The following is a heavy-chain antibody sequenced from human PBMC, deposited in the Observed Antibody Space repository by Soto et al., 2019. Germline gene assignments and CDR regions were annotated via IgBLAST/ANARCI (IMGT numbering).Heavy chain of an antibody. CDR2: ISSSSSTI. Sequence: PGGSLRLSCAASGFTFSSYSMNWVRQAPGKGLEWVSYISSSSSTIYYADSVKGRFTISRDNAKNSLYLQMNSLRDEDTAVYYCAKVQEFRMHYYYYMDVWGKGTTVTVSS. V-gene: IGHV3-48*02. J-gene: IGHJ6*03. CDR1: GFTFSSYS. D-gene: IGHD3-10*01. CDR3: AKVQEFRMHYYYYMDV.